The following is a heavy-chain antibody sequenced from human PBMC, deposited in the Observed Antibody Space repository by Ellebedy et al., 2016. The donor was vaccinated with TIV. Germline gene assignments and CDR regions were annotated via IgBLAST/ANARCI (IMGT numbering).Heavy chain of an antibody. Sequence: PGGSLRLSCAASGFTFSSYAMSWVRQAPGKGLEWVSSLSSSGGSTYYAESVKGRFTIARDTSKNTLDLQMNSLRAEDTAIYYCAKDPFPGRLGAFDIWGQGTVVTVSS. CDR1: GFTFSSYA. D-gene: IGHD5-12*01. J-gene: IGHJ3*02. CDR2: LSSSGGST. V-gene: IGHV3-23*01. CDR3: AKDPFPGRLGAFDI.